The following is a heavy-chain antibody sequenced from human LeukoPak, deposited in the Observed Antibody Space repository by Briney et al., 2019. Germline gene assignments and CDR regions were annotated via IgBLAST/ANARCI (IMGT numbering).Heavy chain of an antibody. CDR1: GFTFSSYA. J-gene: IGHJ4*02. V-gene: IGHV3-30*04. Sequence: GGSLRLFCAASGFTFSSYAMHWVRQAPGKGLEWVAVISYDGSNKYYADSVKGRFTISRDNSKNTLYLQMNSLRAEDTAVYYCARDIGSSWYTPFDYWGQGTLVTVSS. CDR3: ARDIGSSWYTPFDY. CDR2: ISYDGSNK. D-gene: IGHD6-13*01.